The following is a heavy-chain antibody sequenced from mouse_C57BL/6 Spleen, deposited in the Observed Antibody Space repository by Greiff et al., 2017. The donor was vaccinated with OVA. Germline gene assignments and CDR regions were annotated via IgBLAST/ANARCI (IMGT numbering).Heavy chain of an antibody. CDR2: INPNNGGT. CDR1: GYTFTDYN. J-gene: IGHJ2*01. V-gene: IGHV1-18*01. D-gene: IGHD1-1*02. CDR3: ARRLWPPYYFDY. Sequence: EVQLQQSGPELVKPGASVKIPCKASGYTFTDYNMDWVKQSHGKSLEWIGDINPNNGGTIYNQKFKGKATLTVDKSSSTAYMELRSLTSEDTAVYYCARRLWPPYYFDYWGQGTTLTVSS.